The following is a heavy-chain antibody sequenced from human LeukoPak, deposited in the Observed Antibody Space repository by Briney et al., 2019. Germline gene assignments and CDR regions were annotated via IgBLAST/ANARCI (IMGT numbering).Heavy chain of an antibody. V-gene: IGHV4-34*01. CDR3: ARHVHVSMIVVILSDYFDY. D-gene: IGHD3-22*01. CDR1: GGSFSGHS. CDR2: ISHTGGI. Sequence: SETLSLTCAVYGGSFSGHSWSWLRQAPGKGLEWLGEISHTGGINYNPSLKSRVTISADTSKNQFSLRLTSVTAADTAVYYCARHVHVSMIVVILSDYFDYWGRGTLVSVSS. J-gene: IGHJ4*02.